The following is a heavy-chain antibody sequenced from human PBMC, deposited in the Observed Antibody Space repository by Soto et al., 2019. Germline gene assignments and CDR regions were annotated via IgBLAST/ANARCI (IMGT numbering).Heavy chain of an antibody. J-gene: IGHJ4*02. CDR2: IYYSGRT. CDR3: ARVGGDDFGDSGGFDY. V-gene: IGHV4-59*01. CDR1: GGSIRDYF. Sequence: PSETLSLTCTVSGGSIRDYFWTWIRQPPGKGLEWIGYIYYSGRTNYNPSLESRVSISVDTSKNHFSLQLRSVTAADTAVYYCARVGGDDFGDSGGFDYWGQGTLVTVS. D-gene: IGHD4-17*01.